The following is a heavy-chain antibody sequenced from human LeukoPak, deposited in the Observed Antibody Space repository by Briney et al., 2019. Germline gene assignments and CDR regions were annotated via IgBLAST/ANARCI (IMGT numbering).Heavy chain of an antibody. CDR2: TNPNSGNT. J-gene: IGHJ6*02. CDR1: GYTFTSYD. V-gene: IGHV1-8*01. Sequence: ASVKVSCKASGYTFTSYDINWVRQATGQGLEWMGWTNPNSGNTGYAQKFQGRVTMTRNTSISTAYMELSSLRSEDTAVYYCARGPPRRAYYYYGMDVWGQGTTVAVSS. CDR3: ARGPPRRAYYYYGMDV.